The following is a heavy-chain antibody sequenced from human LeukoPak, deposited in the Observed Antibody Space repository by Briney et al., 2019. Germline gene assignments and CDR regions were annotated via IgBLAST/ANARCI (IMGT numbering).Heavy chain of an antibody. Sequence: ASVKVSCKASGYTFINHWMHWVRQAPGQGLEWVGLINPTGTTTLYAQKFQDRITLTRDMSATTDYMELSSLTSEDTAVYYCARDNSVGDIAWWFDPWGQGTLVTVSS. V-gene: IGHV1-46*01. J-gene: IGHJ5*02. D-gene: IGHD1-26*01. CDR2: INPTGTTT. CDR3: ARDNSVGDIAWWFDP. CDR1: GYTFINHW.